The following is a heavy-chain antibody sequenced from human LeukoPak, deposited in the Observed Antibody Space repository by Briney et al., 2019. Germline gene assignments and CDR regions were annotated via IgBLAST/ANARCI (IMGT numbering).Heavy chain of an antibody. D-gene: IGHD3-9*01. CDR3: ARDRLQYYDILTGYYVARAFDI. Sequence: SETLSLTCTVSGGPISSYYWSWIRQPPGKGLEWIGYIYYSGSTNYNPSLKSRVTISVDTSKNQFSLKLSSVTAADTAVYYCARDRLQYYDILTGYYVARAFDIWGQGTMVTVSS. J-gene: IGHJ3*02. CDR1: GGPISSYY. V-gene: IGHV4-59*01. CDR2: IYYSGST.